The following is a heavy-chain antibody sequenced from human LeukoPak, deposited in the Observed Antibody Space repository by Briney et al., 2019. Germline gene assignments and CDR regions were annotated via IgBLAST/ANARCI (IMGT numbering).Heavy chain of an antibody. J-gene: IGHJ4*02. CDR3: ARTLPYSSGWYGAEYYFDY. CDR2: INHSGST. V-gene: IGHV4-34*01. CDR1: GGSFSGYY. D-gene: IGHD6-19*01. Sequence: SETLSLTCAVYGGSFSGYYWSWIRQPPGKGLEWIGEINHSGSTNYNPSLKSRVTISVDTSKNQFSLKLSSVTAADTAVYYCARTLPYSSGWYGAEYYFDYWGQGTLVTVSS.